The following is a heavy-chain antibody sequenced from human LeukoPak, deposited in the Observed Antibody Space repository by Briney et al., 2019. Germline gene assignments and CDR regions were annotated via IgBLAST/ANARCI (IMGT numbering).Heavy chain of an antibody. CDR3: AKALWGIAAAGDFDY. D-gene: IGHD6-13*01. V-gene: IGHV3-23*01. Sequence: PGGSLRLSCAASGFTFSSYAMSWVRQAPGKGLKWVSAISGSGGSTYYADSVKGRFTISRDNSKNTLYLQMNSLRAEDTAVYYCAKALWGIAAAGDFDYWGQGTLVTVSS. CDR1: GFTFSSYA. CDR2: ISGSGGST. J-gene: IGHJ4*02.